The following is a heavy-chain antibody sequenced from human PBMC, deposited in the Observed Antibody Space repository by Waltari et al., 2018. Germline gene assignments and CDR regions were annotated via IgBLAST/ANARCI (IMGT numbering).Heavy chain of an antibody. CDR2: IHPNSGTT. D-gene: IGHD1-7*01. Sequence: QVQLVQSGAEVKKPGASVKVSCKASGYTFTGYYMHWVRQAPGQGLEWMGRIHPNSGTTNFAQKFQGRVTMTRDTSISTAYMELSGLRSDDTAVYYCAREISGTLYYWGQVTLVTVSS. V-gene: IGHV1-2*06. J-gene: IGHJ4*02. CDR1: GYTFTGYY. CDR3: AREISGTLYY.